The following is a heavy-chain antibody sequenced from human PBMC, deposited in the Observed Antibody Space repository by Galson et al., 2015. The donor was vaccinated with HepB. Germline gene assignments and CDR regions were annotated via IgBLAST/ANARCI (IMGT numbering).Heavy chain of an antibody. CDR2: ISYDGRNK. V-gene: IGHV3-30*18. CDR1: GFTFCSDD. CDR3: AKDRHPKRWLQLSPYFDY. Sequence: SLRLSCAASGFTFCSDDIHWVRQAPGKGLEWLAVISYDGRNKDYADSVKGRFTISRDNSKNTLYLQMNSLRAGDTAVYYCAKDRHPKRWLQLSPYFDYWGQGTLVTVSS. D-gene: IGHD5-24*01. J-gene: IGHJ4*02.